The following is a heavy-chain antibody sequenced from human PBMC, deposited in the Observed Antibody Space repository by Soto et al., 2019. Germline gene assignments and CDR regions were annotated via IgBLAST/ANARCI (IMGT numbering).Heavy chain of an antibody. CDR2: IWDDGSNK. CDR3: ARDSGGYYSYMDV. Sequence: GGSLRLSCAASGFTFSSYGMHWVRQAPGKGLEWVAVIWDDGSNKYYADSVKGRFTISRDNSKNTLYLQMNSLRAEDTAVYYCARDSGGYYSYMDVWGKGTTVTVSS. J-gene: IGHJ6*03. D-gene: IGHD3-10*01. V-gene: IGHV3-33*01. CDR1: GFTFSSYG.